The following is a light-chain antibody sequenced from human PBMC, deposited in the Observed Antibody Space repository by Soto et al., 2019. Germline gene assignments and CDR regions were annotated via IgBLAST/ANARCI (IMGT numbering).Light chain of an antibody. Sequence: DIQMTQSPSSLSASVGDRVTITCRASQGINNLLGWYQQGPGKAPKRLIYAASNLEGGVPSTFSVSRSGTEFPLTISSLQPEDFATYYCLQHDPYPFPFAPGTKVDVK. CDR1: QGINNL. J-gene: IGKJ3*01. CDR3: LQHDPYPFP. CDR2: AAS. V-gene: IGKV1-17*01.